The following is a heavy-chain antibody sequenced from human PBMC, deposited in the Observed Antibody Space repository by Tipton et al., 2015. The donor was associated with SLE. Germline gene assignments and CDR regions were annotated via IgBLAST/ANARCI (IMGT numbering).Heavy chain of an antibody. D-gene: IGHD6-13*01. CDR3: ARGHGIAAAGPFDY. Sequence: TLSLTCAVYGGSFSGYYWSWIRLPPGKGLEWIGESNTSGSTNYNPSLKGRVTISVDTSKNQFSLKLSSVTTADTAVYYCARGHGIAAAGPFDYWGQGTLVTVSS. V-gene: IGHV4-34*01. J-gene: IGHJ4*02. CDR2: SNTSGST. CDR1: GGSFSGYY.